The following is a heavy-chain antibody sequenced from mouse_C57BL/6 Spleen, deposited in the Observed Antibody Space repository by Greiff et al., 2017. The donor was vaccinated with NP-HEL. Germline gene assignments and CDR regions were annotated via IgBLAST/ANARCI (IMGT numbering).Heavy chain of an antibody. V-gene: IGHV1-78*01. D-gene: IGHD1-1*01. Sequence: QVQLQQSDAELVKPGASVKISCKVSGYTFTNHTIHWMKQRPEQGLEWIGYIYPRDGSTKYNEKFKDKATLTADKASSTAYMQLNSLTSEDSAVYFCARGLLRGYFDYWGQGTTLTVSS. CDR1: GYTFTNHT. CDR3: ARGLLRGYFDY. J-gene: IGHJ2*01. CDR2: IYPRDGST.